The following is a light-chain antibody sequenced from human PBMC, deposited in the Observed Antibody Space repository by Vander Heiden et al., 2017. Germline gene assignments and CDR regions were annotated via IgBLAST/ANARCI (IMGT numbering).Light chain of an antibody. CDR1: QGINSY. J-gene: IGKJ2*02. CDR3: QQLNRKTRT. V-gene: IGKV1-9*01. CDR2: AAS. Sequence: DIQLTQSPSSLSASVGDRVTISCRASQGINSYLAWYQQQPGKAHKLLIYAASTLQSGVPSRFGSGGSGDEFTLTISSLQPEDVATYYCQQLNRKTRTFGQGTKLEIK.